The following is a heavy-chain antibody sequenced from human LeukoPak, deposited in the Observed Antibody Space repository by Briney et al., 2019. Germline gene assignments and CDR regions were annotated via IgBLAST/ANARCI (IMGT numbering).Heavy chain of an antibody. Sequence: PSETLSLTCAVYGGSFSGYYWSWIRQPPGKGLEWIGEINHSGSTNYNPSLKSRVTISVDTSKNQFSLKLSSVTAADTAVYYCARAPFTIFGVHASSWFDPWGQGTLVTVSS. J-gene: IGHJ5*02. CDR2: INHSGST. D-gene: IGHD3-3*01. CDR3: ARAPFTIFGVHASSWFDP. V-gene: IGHV4-34*01. CDR1: GGSFSGYY.